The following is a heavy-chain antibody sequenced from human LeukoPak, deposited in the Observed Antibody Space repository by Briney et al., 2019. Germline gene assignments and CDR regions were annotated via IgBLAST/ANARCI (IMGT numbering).Heavy chain of an antibody. CDR3: ARSSIAVAYRYYYYGMDV. V-gene: IGHV1-8*01. CDR2: MNPNSGNT. CDR1: GYTFTSYD. Sequence: ASVKVSCKASGYTFTSYDINWVRQATGQGLEWMGWMNPNSGNTGYAQKFQGRVTMTRNTSISTAYMELSSLRSEDTAVYYCARSSIAVAYRYYYYGMDVWGQGTTVTVSS. J-gene: IGHJ6*02. D-gene: IGHD6-19*01.